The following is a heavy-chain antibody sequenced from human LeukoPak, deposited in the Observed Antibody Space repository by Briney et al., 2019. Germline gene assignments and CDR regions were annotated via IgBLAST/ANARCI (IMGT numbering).Heavy chain of an antibody. CDR1: GFTFSGNW. CDR3: ARYLYAFALDV. J-gene: IGHJ6*03. V-gene: IGHV3-74*01. Sequence: PGGSLRLSCAAPGFTFSGNWMSWVRHSPGKGLVWVSHISTDGSIIRYGDSVKGRFTISRDKAKNTLYLQMNSLTAEDTGVYYCARYLYAFALDVWGKGTTVTVS. D-gene: IGHD2-8*01. CDR2: ISTDGSII.